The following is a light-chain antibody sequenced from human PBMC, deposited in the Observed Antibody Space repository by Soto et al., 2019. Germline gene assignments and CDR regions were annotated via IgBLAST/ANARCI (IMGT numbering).Light chain of an antibody. Sequence: IVMPQSPATLSMSLSEGPTLSLRASRGISSNLAWYQRKPGQAPRLLIDDASTRATGIPARFSGSVSDTEFILTISSLQSEEFAVYFCQQYNNWPPNAVGQGTRLEIK. CDR2: DAS. J-gene: IGKJ5*01. CDR3: QQYNNWPPNA. CDR1: RGISSN. V-gene: IGKV3-15*01.